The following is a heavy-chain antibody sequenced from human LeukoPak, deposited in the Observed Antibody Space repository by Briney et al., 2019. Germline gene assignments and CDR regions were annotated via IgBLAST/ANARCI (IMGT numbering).Heavy chain of an antibody. D-gene: IGHD5-24*01. CDR1: GFTFSGNW. V-gene: IGHV3-7*01. CDR3: AKLLGTATTYDS. Sequence: PGGSLRLSCEASGFTFSGNWMSWVRQAPGKGLEWVASINPDGSQKLYVASVKGRFTISRDNTKSSLYLQMNSLGAEDTAMYYCAKLLGTATTYDSWGQGTRVTVSS. CDR2: INPDGSQK. J-gene: IGHJ4*02.